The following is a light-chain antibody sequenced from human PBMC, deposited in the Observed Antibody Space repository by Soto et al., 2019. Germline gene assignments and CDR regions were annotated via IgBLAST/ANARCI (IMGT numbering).Light chain of an antibody. Sequence: QSALTQPASVSGSPGQSITIFCTGTSSDVGAYKFVSWYRHHPGRAPQFMIYEVTNRPSGVSSRFSGSKSGNTASLTISGLQPEDEGDYYCSSYSSTSTPWVFGGGTKVTVL. V-gene: IGLV2-14*01. CDR2: EVT. CDR3: SSYSSTSTPWV. J-gene: IGLJ3*02. CDR1: SSDVGAYKF.